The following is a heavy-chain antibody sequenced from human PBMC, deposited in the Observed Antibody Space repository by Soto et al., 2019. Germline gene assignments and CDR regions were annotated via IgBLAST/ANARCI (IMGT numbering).Heavy chain of an antibody. CDR3: ARDLAKGGGSAGFDY. D-gene: IGHD1-26*01. V-gene: IGHV1-2*02. Sequence: ASVTVSCKASGYTFPVYFLHWVRPAPGHGLEWMEWINPKSGGTMYPQKFQGRVTMTWDTSISTAYMALTRLRSDYTAVYYCARDLAKGGGSAGFDYWGQGTLVTVSS. CDR1: GYTFPVYF. J-gene: IGHJ4*02. CDR2: INPKSGGT.